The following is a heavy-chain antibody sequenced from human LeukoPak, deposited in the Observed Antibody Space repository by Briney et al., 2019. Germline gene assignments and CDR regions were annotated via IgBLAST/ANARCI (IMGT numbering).Heavy chain of an antibody. CDR2: VFHSGTT. V-gene: IGHV4-59*08. J-gene: IGHJ3*02. D-gene: IGHD5-24*01. CDR1: GDSLTSHF. Sequence: KPSETLSLTCNVSGDSLTSHFWSWIRQTPGKGLEWIGYVFHSGTTNYSPSLKSRVTISLDTSKKQFYLRLASVTAADTAVYYCARRMATVTDDFDIWGRGTMVSVSS. CDR3: ARRMATVTDDFDI.